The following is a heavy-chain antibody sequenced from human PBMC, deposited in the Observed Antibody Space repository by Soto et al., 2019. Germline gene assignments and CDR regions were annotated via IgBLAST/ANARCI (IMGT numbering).Heavy chain of an antibody. Sequence: QVQLVQSGAEVKKPGSSVKVSCKASGGTFSSYAISWVRQAPGQGLEWMGGVIPIFGTANYAQKFQGRVTITEDESTRTTYMELSSMRSQNTAVYYCARVFCHNCEYYYGMDVWGQGTTVTVSS. CDR1: GGTFSSYA. J-gene: IGHJ6*01. D-gene: IGHD1-1*01. CDR2: VIPIFGTA. V-gene: IGHV1-69*12. CDR3: ARVFCHNCEYYYGMDV.